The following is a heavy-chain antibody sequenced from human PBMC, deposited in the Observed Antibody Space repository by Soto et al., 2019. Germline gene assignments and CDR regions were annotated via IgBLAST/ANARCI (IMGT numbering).Heavy chain of an antibody. CDR1: GFTFSSYA. CDR2: ISSNGGST. D-gene: IGHD4-17*01. J-gene: IGHJ4*02. CDR3: ARDGSRGTTVVTPQGQFDY. V-gene: IGHV3-64*01. Sequence: GGSLRLSCAASGFTFSSYAMHWVRQAPGKGLEYVSAISSNGGSTYYANSVKGRFTISRDNSKNTLYLQMGSLRAEDMAVYYCARDGSRGTTVVTPQGQFDYWGQGTLVTVSS.